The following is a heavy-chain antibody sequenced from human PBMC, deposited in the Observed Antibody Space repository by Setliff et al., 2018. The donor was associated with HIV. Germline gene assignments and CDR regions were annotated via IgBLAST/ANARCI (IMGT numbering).Heavy chain of an antibody. D-gene: IGHD2-8*01. Sequence: PSETLSLTCTVSGGFISTGGYSWSWIRQPPGKGLEWIGYIYHSGTTYYNPSLKSRVTISVDTSKNQFSLKLSSVTAADTSVYYCARHHRDPNFDPWGQGTLVTVSS. J-gene: IGHJ5*02. V-gene: IGHV4-30-2*03. CDR3: ARHHRDPNFDP. CDR1: GGFISTGGYS. CDR2: IYHSGTT.